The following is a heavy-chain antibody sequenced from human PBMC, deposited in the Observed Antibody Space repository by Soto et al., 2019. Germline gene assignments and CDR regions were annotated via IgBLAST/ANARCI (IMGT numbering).Heavy chain of an antibody. V-gene: IGHV5-51*01. J-gene: IGHJ6*02. CDR3: ARPRYPGRGYYGMDV. CDR2: IYPGDSDT. Sequence: PGESLKISCKGSGYSFTSYWIGWVRQMPGKGLECMGIIYPGDSDTRYSPSFQGQVTISADKSISTAYLQLSSLKASDTAMYYCARPRYPGRGYYGMDVWGQGTTVTVSS. D-gene: IGHD2-15*01. CDR1: GYSFTSYW.